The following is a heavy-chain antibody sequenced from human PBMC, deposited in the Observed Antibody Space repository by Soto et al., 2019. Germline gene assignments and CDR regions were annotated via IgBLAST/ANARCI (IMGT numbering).Heavy chain of an antibody. V-gene: IGHV3-11*05. D-gene: IGHD1-1*01. CDR1: GFTFSDYY. CDR2: ISSSSSYT. Sequence: QVQLVESGGGLVKPGGSLRLSCAASGFTFSDYYMSWIRQAPGKGLEWVSYISSSSSYTNYADSVKGRFTISRDNAKNSLYLQMNSLRAEDTAVYYCARADTTGTNFDYWAREPWSPSPQ. J-gene: IGHJ4*02. CDR3: ARADTTGTNFDY.